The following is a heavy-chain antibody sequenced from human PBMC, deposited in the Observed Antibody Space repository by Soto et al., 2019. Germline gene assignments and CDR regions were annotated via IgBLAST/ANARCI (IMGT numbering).Heavy chain of an antibody. CDR2: IIPIFGTA. V-gene: IGHV1-69*06. CDR1: GGTFSSYV. J-gene: IGHJ5*02. CDR3: ASGEHNWFDP. Sequence: QVQLVQSGAAVKKPGSSVKVSCKASGGTFSSYVVRWVRQAPGQGLEWVGGIIPIFGTANYAQKFQGRVTITADKSTSTVYMELSSLRSDDTAVYYCASGEHNWFDPWGQGTLVTVSS. D-gene: IGHD1-26*01.